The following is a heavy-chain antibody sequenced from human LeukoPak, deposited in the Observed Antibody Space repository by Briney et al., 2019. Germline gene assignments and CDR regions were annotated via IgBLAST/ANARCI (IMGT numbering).Heavy chain of an antibody. CDR1: AATLSSYA. J-gene: IGHJ4*02. D-gene: IGHD1-26*01. CDR3: ARGGGSYDLPNDY. CDR2: IIPIFGTA. Sequence: SCVMFSSAPSAATLSSYAITRFRLAPVHGLELMTGIIPIFGTANYAQKFQGRVTITTDESTSTAYMELSSLRSEDTAVYYCARGGGSYDLPNDYWGQGTLVTVSS. V-gene: IGHV1-69*05.